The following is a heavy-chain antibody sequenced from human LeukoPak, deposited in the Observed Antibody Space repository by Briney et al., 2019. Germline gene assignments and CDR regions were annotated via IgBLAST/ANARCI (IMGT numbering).Heavy chain of an antibody. CDR2: IYTSGST. CDR3: ARQGCSSTSCQTGARWFDP. CDR1: GGSISSYY. J-gene: IGHJ5*02. D-gene: IGHD2-2*01. Sequence: SETLSLTCTVSGGSISSYYWSWIRQPPGKGLEWIGYIYTSGSTNYNPSLKSRVTISVDTSKNQFSLKLSSVTAADTAVNYCARQGCSSTSCQTGARWFDPWGQGTLVTVSS. V-gene: IGHV4-4*09.